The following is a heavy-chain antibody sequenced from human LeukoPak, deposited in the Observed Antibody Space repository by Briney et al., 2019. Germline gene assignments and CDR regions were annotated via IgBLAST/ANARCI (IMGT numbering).Heavy chain of an antibody. J-gene: IGHJ6*02. CDR2: IYHSGST. D-gene: IGHD2-2*01. Sequence: SGTLSLTCAVSGGSISSSNWWSWVRQPPGKGLEWIGEIYHSGSTNYIPSLKSRVTISVDKSKNQFSLKLSSVTAADTAVYYCARTDCSSTSCYRPRDYYYYGMDVWGQGTTVTVSS. CDR1: GGSISSSNW. V-gene: IGHV4-4*02. CDR3: ARTDCSSTSCYRPRDYYYYGMDV.